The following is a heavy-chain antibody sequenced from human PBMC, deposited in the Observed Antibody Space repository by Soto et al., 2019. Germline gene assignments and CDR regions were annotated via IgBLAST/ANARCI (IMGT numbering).Heavy chain of an antibody. J-gene: IGHJ4*02. CDR3: ARTAPGGDPDYFDY. V-gene: IGHV4-31*03. Sequence: SETLSLTCTVSGGSISSGGYYWSWIRQHPGKGLEWIGYIYYSGSTYYNPSLKSRVTISVDTSKNQFSLKLSSVTAADTAVYYCARTAPGGDPDYFDYWGQGTLVTVSS. D-gene: IGHD2-21*02. CDR1: GGSISSGGYY. CDR2: IYYSGST.